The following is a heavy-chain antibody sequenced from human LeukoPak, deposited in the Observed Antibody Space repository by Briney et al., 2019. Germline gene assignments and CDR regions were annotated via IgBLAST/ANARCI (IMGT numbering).Heavy chain of an antibody. CDR1: GFTFSSYA. J-gene: IGHJ4*02. V-gene: IGHV3-23*01. CDR3: AKLDYYDPH. CDR2: STGCSAST. D-gene: IGHD3-22*01. Sequence: GGSLRLSCGASGFTFSSYAMSCVRQARGKGLELVSSSTGCSASTYYAESVQGRFTISRDNSKNTLYLQMNSLRGEDMAVYFCAKLDYYDPHWGQGTLVTVSS.